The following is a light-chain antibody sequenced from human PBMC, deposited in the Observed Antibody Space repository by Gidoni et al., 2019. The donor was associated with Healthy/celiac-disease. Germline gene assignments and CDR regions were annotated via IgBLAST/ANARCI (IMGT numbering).Light chain of an antibody. V-gene: IGKV1-33*01. CDR1: QDISNY. Sequence: DIPMTQSPSSLSASVGDRVTITCQASQDISNYLNWYQQKPGKAPKLLIYDASNLETGVPSRFSGSGSGTDFTFTISSLQPEDIATYYCQQYDNLPLYTFGQXTKLEIK. CDR2: DAS. CDR3: QQYDNLPLYT. J-gene: IGKJ2*01.